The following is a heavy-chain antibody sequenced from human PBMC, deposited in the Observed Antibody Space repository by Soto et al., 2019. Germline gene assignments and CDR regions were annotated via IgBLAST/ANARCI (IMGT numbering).Heavy chain of an antibody. D-gene: IGHD6-13*01. CDR3: ARDRFPNLAEAVQLAYYCGMEV. Sequence: SETLSLTCTVSCGSISSYCWSWIRQPPGEGLEWIVSIYYSGSTNYNPSLKSRVTISVDTSKNQFYLKLSSVTAADTAAYYCARDRFPNLAEAVQLAYYCGMEVGVKGSTVT. CDR1: CGSISSYC. CDR2: IYYSGST. J-gene: IGHJ6*04. V-gene: IGHV4-59*01.